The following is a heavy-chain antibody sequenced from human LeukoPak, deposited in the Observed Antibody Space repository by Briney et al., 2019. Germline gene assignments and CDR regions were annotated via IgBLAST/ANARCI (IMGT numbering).Heavy chain of an antibody. V-gene: IGHV4-61*09. D-gene: IGHD5-12*01. J-gene: IGHJ4*02. CDR1: GDSITSGPYY. Sequence: SETLSLTCTVSGDSITSGPYYWSWIRQPAGKGLEWIGHISTSDGTKYNASLKSRVTISVDTSKNQFSLKLSSVTAADTAVYYCARVLVATGSINFDYWGQGTLVTVSS. CDR2: ISTSDGT. CDR3: ARVLVATGSINFDY.